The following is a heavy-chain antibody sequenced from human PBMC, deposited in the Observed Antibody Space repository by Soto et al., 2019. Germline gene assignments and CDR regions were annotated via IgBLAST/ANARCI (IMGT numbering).Heavy chain of an antibody. CDR3: VRPKGHCSGGSCYSGPFNY. D-gene: IGHD2-15*01. V-gene: IGHV1-24*01. CDR1: GYTLTELS. J-gene: IGHJ4*02. CDR2: FDPEDGET. Sequence: ASVKVSCKVSGYTLTELSMHWVRQAPGKGLEWMGGFDPEDGETIYAQKFQGRVTMTRDTSATTVYMQLSGLRSEDTAVYYCVRPKGHCSGGSCYSGPFNYWGQGTLVTVSS.